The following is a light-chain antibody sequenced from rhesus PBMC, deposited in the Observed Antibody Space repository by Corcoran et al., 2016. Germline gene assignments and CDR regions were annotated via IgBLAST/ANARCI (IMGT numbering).Light chain of an antibody. CDR1: RSISSW. CDR2: KAS. Sequence: DIQMTQSPSSLSASVGDTVTIACRASRSISSWLAWYQQKPGKAPKLLIYKASSLQRGVPSRFSGMGSGTDFTLTISSLQSEDFATYSCQQSSSSPFTFGPGTKLDIK. J-gene: IGKJ3*01. V-gene: IGKV1-22*01. CDR3: QQSSSSPFT.